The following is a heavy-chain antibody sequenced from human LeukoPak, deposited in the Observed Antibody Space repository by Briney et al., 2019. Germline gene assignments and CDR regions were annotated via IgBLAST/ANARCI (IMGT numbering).Heavy chain of an antibody. J-gene: IGHJ4*02. Sequence: PGGSLRLSCAASGFTFSSYSMNWVRQAPGKGLEWVSSISSSSYIYYADSVKGRFTISRDNAKNSLYLQMNSLRAEDTAVYYCARGRDIVVVVAATDYWGQGTLVTVSS. CDR1: GFTFSSYS. CDR2: ISSSSYI. D-gene: IGHD2-15*01. V-gene: IGHV3-21*01. CDR3: ARGRDIVVVVAATDY.